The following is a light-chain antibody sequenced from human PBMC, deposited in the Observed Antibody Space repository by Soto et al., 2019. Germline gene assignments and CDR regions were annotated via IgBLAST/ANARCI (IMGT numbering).Light chain of an antibody. J-gene: IGKJ1*01. CDR3: LQSHNYPRT. V-gene: IGKV1-6*01. Sequence: ASQMPPSPSSLSASLGDRVTITCRASQDISDDVGGYQQTPGKAPKLLIYGASRLQSGVPSRFRGSGSGEEFTSPITSLLPEDSANYYCLQSHNYPRTFGQGTKVDI. CDR2: GAS. CDR1: QDISDD.